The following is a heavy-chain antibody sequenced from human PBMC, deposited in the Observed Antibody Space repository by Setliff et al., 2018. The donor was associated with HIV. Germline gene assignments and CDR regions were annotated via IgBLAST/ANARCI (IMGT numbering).Heavy chain of an antibody. D-gene: IGHD3-9*01. CDR2: MYYTGGT. CDR3: ARTPDILTGYNWFDP. J-gene: IGHJ5*02. CDR1: GGSISSHY. V-gene: IGHV4-59*11. Sequence: SETLSLTCTVSGGSISSHYWSWIRQPPGKGLEWIGYMYYTGGTNYNPSLKSRVTISVDTSRTQLSLELRSVTAADTAVYYCARTPDILTGYNWFDPWGQGTLVTVSS.